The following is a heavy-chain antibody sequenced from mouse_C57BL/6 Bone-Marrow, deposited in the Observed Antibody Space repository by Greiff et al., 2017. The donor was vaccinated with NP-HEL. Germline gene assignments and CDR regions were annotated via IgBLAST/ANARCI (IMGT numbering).Heavy chain of an antibody. CDR1: GYTFTSYW. D-gene: IGHD1-1*01. Sequence: VKLQQPGAELVRPGSSVKLSCKASGYTFTSYWMHWVKQRPIQGLEWIGNIDPSDSETHYNQKFKDKATLTVDKSSSTAYMQLSSLTSEDSAVYYCARAPFYYYGSSYFDYWGQGTTLTVSS. V-gene: IGHV1-52*01. J-gene: IGHJ2*01. CDR2: IDPSDSET. CDR3: ARAPFYYYGSSYFDY.